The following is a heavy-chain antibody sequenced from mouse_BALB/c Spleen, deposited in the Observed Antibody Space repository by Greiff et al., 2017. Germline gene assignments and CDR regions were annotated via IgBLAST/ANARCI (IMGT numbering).Heavy chain of an antibody. J-gene: IGHJ4*01. D-gene: IGHD1-1*01. CDR3: ARRTVDYYAMDY. CDR1: GFNFKDTY. CDR2: IDPANGNT. V-gene: IGHV14-3*02. Sequence: VQLQQSGAELVKPGASVKLSCTASGFNFKDTYMHWVKQRPEQGLEWIGRIDPANGNTKYDPKFQGKATITADTSSNTAYLQLSSLTSEDTAVYYCARRTVDYYAMDYWGQGTSVTVSS.